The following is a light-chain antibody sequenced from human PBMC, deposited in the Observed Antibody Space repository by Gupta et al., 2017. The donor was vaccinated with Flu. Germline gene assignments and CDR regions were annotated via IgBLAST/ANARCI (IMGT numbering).Light chain of an antibody. CDR2: AAS. Sequence: DIQMTQSPPSLSASVGDRVTITCRASQSISSYLNWYQQKPEKAPKLLIYAASSLQSGVPSRFSGSVSGTDFTLTISSLQPEDFASYYCQQSYSTPAFGGGTKVEIK. V-gene: IGKV1-39*01. CDR1: QSISSY. J-gene: IGKJ4*01. CDR3: QQSYSTPA.